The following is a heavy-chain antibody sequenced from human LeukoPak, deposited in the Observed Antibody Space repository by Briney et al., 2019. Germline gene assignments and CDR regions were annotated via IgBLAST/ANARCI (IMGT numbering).Heavy chain of an antibody. V-gene: IGHV4-59*01. J-gene: IGHJ5*02. D-gene: IGHD3-22*01. CDR3: ARDQGYYYDSSAPRWFDP. CDR1: GGSISSYY. CDR2: IYYSGST. Sequence: TSETLSLTCTVSGGSISSYYWSWIRQPPGKGLEWIGYIYYSGSTNYNPSLKSRVTISVDTSKNQFSLKLSSVTAVDTAVYYCARDQGYYYDSSAPRWFDPWGQGTLVIVSS.